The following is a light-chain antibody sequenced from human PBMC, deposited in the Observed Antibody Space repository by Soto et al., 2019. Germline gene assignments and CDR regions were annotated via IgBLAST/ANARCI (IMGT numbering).Light chain of an antibody. CDR2: ATS. CDR1: QSVSSIY. V-gene: IGKV3-20*01. J-gene: IGKJ5*01. CDR3: QQYGSSPIS. Sequence: EIVLTQSPGTLSLSPGERATLSCRASQSVSSIYLAWYQQKPGQAPSILIYATSSRATGIPDRFSGSGSGTDFSLTISRLEPEAFAVYYCQQYGSSPISFGQGTRLDIK.